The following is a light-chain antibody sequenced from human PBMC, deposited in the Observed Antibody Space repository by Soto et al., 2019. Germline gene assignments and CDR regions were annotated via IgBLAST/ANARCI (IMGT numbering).Light chain of an antibody. CDR1: QSVSSSY. V-gene: IGKV3-20*01. CDR2: GAS. CDR3: QQYGYSSWT. Sequence: EIVMTHSPATLSVSARERATLAGRASQSVSSSYLAWYQQKPGQAPRLLIYGASSRATGIPDRFSGSGSGTDFTLTISRLEPGDFAVYYCQQYGYSSWTFGQGTKVDIK. J-gene: IGKJ1*01.